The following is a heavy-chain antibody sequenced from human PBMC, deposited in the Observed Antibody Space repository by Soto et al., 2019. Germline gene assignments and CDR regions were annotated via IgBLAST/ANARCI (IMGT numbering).Heavy chain of an antibody. D-gene: IGHD2-21*01. V-gene: IGHV4-4*02. CDR2: VYHSGST. Sequence: QVYLHQSGPGLVKPSGTLSLTCAVSGDSISSTHWWTGVRQTPGKGLEWIGEVYHSGSTSYNPSLKIPVTISVDKSNNQFSLKLTSVTAADTAVYYCATLPPRIVVTVLPIPTWGQGTLVSVSS. J-gene: IGHJ5*02. CDR3: ATLPPRIVVTVLPIPT. CDR1: GDSISSTHW.